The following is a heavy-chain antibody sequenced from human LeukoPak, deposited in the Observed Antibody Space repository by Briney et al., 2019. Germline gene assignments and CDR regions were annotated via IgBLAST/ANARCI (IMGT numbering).Heavy chain of an antibody. CDR3: AKDHPSRFYFDY. Sequence: TGGSLRLSCAASGFTFNNYAMSWVRQAPGKGLEWVSVISGSDTSTYYADSVKGRFTISRDNSKNTLYLQMNSLRAEDTAVYYCAKDHPSRFYFDYWGQGTLVTVSS. CDR1: GFTFNNYA. CDR2: ISGSDTST. J-gene: IGHJ4*02. D-gene: IGHD2-2*01. V-gene: IGHV3-23*01.